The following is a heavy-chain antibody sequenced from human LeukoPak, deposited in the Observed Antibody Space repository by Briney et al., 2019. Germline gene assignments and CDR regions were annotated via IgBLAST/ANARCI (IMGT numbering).Heavy chain of an antibody. CDR1: GFTFSNYA. V-gene: IGHV3-23*01. Sequence: GGSLRLSCAASGFTFSNYAMTWVRQAPGKGLEWVSVISASASITYYADSVKGRFTISRDNSKNTLYLQMNSLRAEDTAVYYCAKDSEIAAAGSYWYFDLWGRGTLVTVSS. CDR2: ISASASIT. CDR3: AKDSEIAAAGSYWYFDL. D-gene: IGHD6-13*01. J-gene: IGHJ2*01.